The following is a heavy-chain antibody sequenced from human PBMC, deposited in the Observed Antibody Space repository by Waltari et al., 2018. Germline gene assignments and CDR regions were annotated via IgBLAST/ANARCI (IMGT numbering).Heavy chain of an antibody. CDR2: INAGNGNT. CDR1: GYTFTSYA. Sequence: QVQLVQSGAEVKKPGASVKVSCKASGYTFTSYAMHWVRQAPGQRLEWMGWINAGNGNTKYSQKFQGRVTITRDTSASTAYMELSSLRSEDTAVYYCATPSIAVAAPDYWGQGTLVTVSS. CDR3: ATPSIAVAAPDY. J-gene: IGHJ4*02. D-gene: IGHD6-19*01. V-gene: IGHV1-3*01.